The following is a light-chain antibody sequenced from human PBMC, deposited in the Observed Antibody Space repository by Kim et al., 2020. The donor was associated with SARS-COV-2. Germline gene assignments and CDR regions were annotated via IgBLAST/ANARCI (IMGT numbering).Light chain of an antibody. V-gene: IGLV2-14*03. CDR2: DVR. CDR3: SSYSNTNTLL. CDR1: SSDIGGYDY. Sequence: QSALTQPASVSGSPGQSITISCTGTSSDIGGYDYVSWYQQHPGKAPKFVIYDVRNRPSGVSSRFSGSKSGNAASLTISGLQAEDEAEYFCSSYSNTNTLLLGGGTQLTVL. J-gene: IGLJ2*01.